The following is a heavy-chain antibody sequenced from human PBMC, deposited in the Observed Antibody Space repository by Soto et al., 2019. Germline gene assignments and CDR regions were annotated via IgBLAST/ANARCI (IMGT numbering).Heavy chain of an antibody. Sequence: QVQLVQSGAEVKRPGASVKVSCKASGYTFTTYDIHWVRQATGQGLEWMGWMNPNNGKTGYAQKFQGRVTMTRNTSIRTAYMEVTSLRSEDTAVYCCATGGTERGGATYYWGQGTLVTVSS. CDR1: GYTFTTYD. CDR2: MNPNNGKT. CDR3: ATGGTERGGATYY. J-gene: IGHJ4*02. V-gene: IGHV1-8*01. D-gene: IGHD1-26*01.